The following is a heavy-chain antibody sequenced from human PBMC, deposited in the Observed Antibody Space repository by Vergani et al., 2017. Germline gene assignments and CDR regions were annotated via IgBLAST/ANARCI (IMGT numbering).Heavy chain of an antibody. J-gene: IGHJ4*02. CDR2: IYYSGST. CDR3: ARLHPSWYSSSWYEGGYFDY. V-gene: IGHV4-59*01. D-gene: IGHD6-13*01. CDR1: GGSISSYY. Sequence: QVQLQESGPGLVKPSETLSLTCTVSGGSISSYYWSWIRQPPGKGLEWIGYIYYSGSTNYNPSLKSRVTISVDTSKNQFSLKLSSVTAADTAVYYCARLHPSWYSSSWYEGGYFDYWGQGTLVTVSS.